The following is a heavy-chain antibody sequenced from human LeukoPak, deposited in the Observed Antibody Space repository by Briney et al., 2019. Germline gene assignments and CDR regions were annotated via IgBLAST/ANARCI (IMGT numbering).Heavy chain of an antibody. CDR1: GGSISSSAYY. J-gene: IGHJ5*02. Sequence: SETLSLTCSVSGGSISSSAYYWGWIRQPPGQGLEWIGSIYYSGNTYYNPSLKSRVTISVDTSKNQFSLKLSSVTAADTAAYYCAREWGDYFMFVPWGQGTLVTVSS. D-gene: IGHD4-17*01. CDR3: AREWGDYFMFVP. CDR2: IYYSGNT. V-gene: IGHV4-39*07.